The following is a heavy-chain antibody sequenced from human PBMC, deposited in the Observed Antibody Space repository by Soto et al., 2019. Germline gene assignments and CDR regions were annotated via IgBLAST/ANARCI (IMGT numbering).Heavy chain of an antibody. J-gene: IGHJ3*02. CDR3: ASGIVVVGYAFDI. D-gene: IGHD2-15*01. CDR2: INSDGSST. CDR1: GFTFSSYW. V-gene: IGHV3-74*01. Sequence: GGSLRLCCAASGFTFSSYWMHWVRQAPGKGLVWVSRINSDGSSTSYADSVKGRFTISRDNAKNTLYLQMNSLRAEDTAVYYCASGIVVVGYAFDIWGQGTMVTVSS.